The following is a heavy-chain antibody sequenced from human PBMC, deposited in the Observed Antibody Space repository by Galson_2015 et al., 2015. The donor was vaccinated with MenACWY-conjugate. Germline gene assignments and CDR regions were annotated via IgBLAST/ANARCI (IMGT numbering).Heavy chain of an antibody. CDR3: TRIVEGGGRSFDY. J-gene: IGHJ4*02. CDR1: GFTLGNYW. Sequence: SCAASGFTLGNYWMHWVRQAPGKGLVWVSRISGNGDTITYADSVKGRFTISRDSAKNTLYLQMDSLREEDVAVYYCTRIVEGGGRSFDYWGQGTLVTVSS. CDR2: ISGNGDTI. D-gene: IGHD1-26*01. V-gene: IGHV3-74*01.